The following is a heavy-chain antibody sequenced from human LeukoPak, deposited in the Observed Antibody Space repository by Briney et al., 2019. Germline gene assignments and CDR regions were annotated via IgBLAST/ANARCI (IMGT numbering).Heavy chain of an antibody. Sequence: GGSLRLSCAASGFTFSSYAMSWVRQAPGKGLEWVSAISGSSSYIYYADSVKGRFTISRDNAKNSLYLQMNSLRAEDTAVYYCARWVTVVTPAVDYWGQGTLVTVSS. CDR3: ARWVTVVTPAVDY. J-gene: IGHJ4*02. CDR2: ISGSSSYI. D-gene: IGHD4-23*01. V-gene: IGHV3-21*01. CDR1: GFTFSSYA.